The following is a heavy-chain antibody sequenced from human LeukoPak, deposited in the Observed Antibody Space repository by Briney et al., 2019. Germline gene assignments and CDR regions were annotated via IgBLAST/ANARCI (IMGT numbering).Heavy chain of an antibody. CDR2: FDPEDGET. Sequence: ASVKVSCKVSGYTLTELSMHWVRQAPGKGLEWMGGFDPEDGETIYAQKFQGRVTMTEDTSTDTAYMELSSLRSEDTAVYYCASALSMVRGVRRRMVRWDAFDIWGQGTMVTVSS. D-gene: IGHD3-10*01. CDR1: GYTLTELS. CDR3: ASALSMVRGVRRRMVRWDAFDI. V-gene: IGHV1-24*01. J-gene: IGHJ3*02.